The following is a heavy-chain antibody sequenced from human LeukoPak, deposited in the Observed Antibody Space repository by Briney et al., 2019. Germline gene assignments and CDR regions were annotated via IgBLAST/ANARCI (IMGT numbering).Heavy chain of an antibody. D-gene: IGHD3-10*01. Sequence: KPSDPLSLTCAVYGGSFCGYYWSWIRQPPGKGLEGSGEINHSGSNNYNPSLKSLVTISVDTSKNQFSLKLSSVTAADTAVYYCARAAGFNYYGSGSYYKNWGQGALVTVSS. CDR2: INHSGSN. CDR3: ARAAGFNYYGSGSYYKN. V-gene: IGHV4-34*01. CDR1: GGSFCGYY. J-gene: IGHJ4*02.